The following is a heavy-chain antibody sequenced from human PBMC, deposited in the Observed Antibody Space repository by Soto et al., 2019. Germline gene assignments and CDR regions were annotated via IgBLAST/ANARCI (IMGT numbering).Heavy chain of an antibody. J-gene: IGHJ4*02. CDR1: GFTFADYA. Sequence: EVQLVESGGSLVQPGRSLRLSCAASGFTFADYAMHWVRQATGKGLEWVSGISWNSGSIGYADSVKGRFTISRDNTKNSLYLQMNSLRAEDTALYYCAKDSSGYEDDYGGQGTLVTVSS. D-gene: IGHD5-12*01. CDR2: ISWNSGSI. CDR3: AKDSSGYEDDY. V-gene: IGHV3-9*01.